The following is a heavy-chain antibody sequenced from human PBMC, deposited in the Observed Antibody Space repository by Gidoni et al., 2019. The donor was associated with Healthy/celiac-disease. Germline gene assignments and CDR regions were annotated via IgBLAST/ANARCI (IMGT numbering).Heavy chain of an antibody. J-gene: IGHJ6*03. CDR3: ATALITTSYYYYYMDV. CDR1: GFTFSSYA. CDR2: ISSNGGST. D-gene: IGHD3-22*01. V-gene: IGHV3-64*01. Sequence: EVQLVESGGGLVQPGGSLRLSCAASGFTFSSYAMHWGRQAPGKGLEYVSAISSNGGSTYYANSVKGRFTISRDNSKNTLYLQMGSLRAEDMAVYYCATALITTSYYYYYMDVWGKGTTVTVSS.